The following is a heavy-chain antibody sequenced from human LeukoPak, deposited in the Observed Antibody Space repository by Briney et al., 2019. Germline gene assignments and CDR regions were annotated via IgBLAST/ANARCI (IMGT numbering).Heavy chain of an antibody. J-gene: IGHJ4*02. V-gene: IGHV1-18*01. CDR1: GYTFTSYG. CDR2: ISAYNGNT. D-gene: IGHD3-22*01. Sequence: ASVKVSCKASGYTFTSYGISWVRQAPGQGLEWMGWISAYNGNTNYAQKLQGRVTMTADTSTSTAYMELRSLRSDDTAVYYCARADYYDSSGYYDYWGQGTLVTVSS. CDR3: ARADYYDSSGYYDY.